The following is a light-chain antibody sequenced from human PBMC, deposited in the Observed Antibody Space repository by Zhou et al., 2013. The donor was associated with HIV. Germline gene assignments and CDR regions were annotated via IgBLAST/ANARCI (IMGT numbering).Light chain of an antibody. Sequence: EIVLTQSPGTLSLSPGERATLSCRASQSVDSSFLAWYQQKPGQAPRLLIYGASSRATGIPDRFSGSGSGTDFTLTISRLEPEDFAVYYCHQYGSSPTFGQG. V-gene: IGKV3-20*01. CDR3: HQYGSSPT. CDR1: QSVDSSF. CDR2: GAS. J-gene: IGKJ5*01.